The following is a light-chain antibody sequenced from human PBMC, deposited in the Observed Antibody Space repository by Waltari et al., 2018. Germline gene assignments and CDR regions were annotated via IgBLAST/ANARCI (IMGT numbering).Light chain of an antibody. CDR2: LGS. CDR1: QSLPNSNGYNY. J-gene: IGKJ3*01. V-gene: IGKV2-28*01. Sequence: DIVMTQSPLSLPVTPGEPASISCRSSQSLPNSNGYNYLDWYLQKPGQSPQLLIYLGSNRASGVPDRFSGSGSGTDFTLKISRVEAEDVGVYYCMQALQTPLTFGPGTKVDIK. CDR3: MQALQTPLT.